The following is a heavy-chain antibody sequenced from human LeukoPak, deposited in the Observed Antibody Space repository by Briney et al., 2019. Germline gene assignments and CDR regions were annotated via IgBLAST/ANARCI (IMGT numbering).Heavy chain of an antibody. D-gene: IGHD4-11*01. V-gene: IGHV3-7*01. CDR3: ARGVNRPNYYYYGMDV. Sequence: PGGSLRLSCVASGFTFSNYWMSWVRQAPGKGLEWVANIKQDGSEIYYVDSVKGRFTISRDNAKSSLYLQMSSLRAEDTAMYYCARGVNRPNYYYYGMDVWGQGTTVTVSS. CDR2: IKQDGSEI. J-gene: IGHJ6*02. CDR1: GFTFSNYW.